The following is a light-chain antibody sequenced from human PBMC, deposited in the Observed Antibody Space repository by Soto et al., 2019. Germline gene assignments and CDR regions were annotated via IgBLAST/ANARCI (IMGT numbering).Light chain of an antibody. J-gene: IGLJ2*01. CDR2: GTN. CDR1: SGSVSTNYY. Sequence: QTVVTQEPSFSVSPGGTVTLTCGLSSGSVSTNYYPTWYQQTPGQTPRPLFYGTNTRSSGVPDRFSGSILGNKAALTITGAQADDESDYYCVLYMGSGSVVFGGGTKLTVL. V-gene: IGLV8-61*01. CDR3: VLYMGSGSVV.